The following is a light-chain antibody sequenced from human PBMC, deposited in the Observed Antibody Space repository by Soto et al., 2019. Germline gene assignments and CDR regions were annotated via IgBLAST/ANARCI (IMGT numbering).Light chain of an antibody. V-gene: IGKV1-39*01. CDR3: QQSYGAPLT. CDR1: LTISKS. CDR2: GVS. J-gene: IGKJ4*01. Sequence: DIQMTQSPSSLSASVGDRVTVTCRTSLTISKSLNWYQQKPGKAPKVLIYGVSNLQSGVPSRFSGIGSGTDFTLTISSVLPEDSATYYCQQSYGAPLTFGGGTSVEIK.